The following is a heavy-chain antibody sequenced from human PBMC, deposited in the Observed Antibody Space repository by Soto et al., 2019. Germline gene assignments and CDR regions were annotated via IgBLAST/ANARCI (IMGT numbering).Heavy chain of an antibody. J-gene: IGHJ4*02. V-gene: IGHV1-18*01. CDR3: ARDSPPVDY. CDR2: ISAYNGNT. Sequence: QVQLVQSGAEVKKPGASVKVSCKASGYTFTSYGISWVRQAPGQGLEWMGWISAYNGNTKYAQKLQGRVTMTTDTSLSRAYRELRRVRSDDTAVYYCARDSPPVDYWGQGTLVTVSS. CDR1: GYTFTSYG.